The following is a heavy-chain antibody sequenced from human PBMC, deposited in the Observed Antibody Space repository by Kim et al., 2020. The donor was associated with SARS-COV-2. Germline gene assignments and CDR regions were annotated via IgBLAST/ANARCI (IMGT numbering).Heavy chain of an antibody. J-gene: IGHJ4*02. CDR3: AREEGGIAS. V-gene: IGHV3-11*06. CDR2: SYT. D-gene: IGHD1-26*01. Sequence: SYTNYADSVKGRFTISRDNAKNSLYLQMNSLRAEDTAVYYCAREEGGIASWGQGTLVTVSS.